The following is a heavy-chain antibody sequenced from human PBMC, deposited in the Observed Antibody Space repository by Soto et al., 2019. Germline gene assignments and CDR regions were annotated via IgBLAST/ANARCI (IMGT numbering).Heavy chain of an antibody. V-gene: IGHV4-59*08. D-gene: IGHD6-6*01. CDR1: GGSISSYY. J-gene: IGHJ5*02. Sequence: TSETLSLTCTVSGGSISSYYWSWIRQPPGKGLEWIGYIYYSGSTNYNPSLKSRVTISVDTSKNQFSLKLSSVTAADTAVYYCARHGIEFSSVWFDPWGQGTLVTVSS. CDR3: ARHGIEFSSVWFDP. CDR2: IYYSGST.